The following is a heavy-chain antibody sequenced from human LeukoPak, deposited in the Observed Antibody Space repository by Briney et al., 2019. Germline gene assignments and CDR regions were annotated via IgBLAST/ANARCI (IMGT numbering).Heavy chain of an antibody. CDR2: ISWNSGSI. Sequence: GGSLRLPCAASGFTFDDYAMHWVRQAPGKGLEWVSGISWNSGSIGYADSVKGRFTISRDNAKNSLYLQMNSLRAENMALYYCAKDLYMVRGVIIGPFDYWGQGTLVTVSS. CDR3: AKDLYMVRGVIIGPFDY. CDR1: GFTFDDYA. J-gene: IGHJ4*02. D-gene: IGHD3-10*01. V-gene: IGHV3-9*03.